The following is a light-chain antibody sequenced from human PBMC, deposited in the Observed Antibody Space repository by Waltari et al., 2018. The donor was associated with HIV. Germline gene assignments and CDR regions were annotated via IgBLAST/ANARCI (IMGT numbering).Light chain of an antibody. CDR3: QQSSNWPVT. J-gene: IGKJ2*01. Sequence: EIVLTQSTATLSLSPGERATLSCRASQSVSSYLAWYKQNPAPGPRRFINEASNRATGIPSRFSGSGSGTDFTLTISSLEPEEFAVYYCQQSSNWPVTFGQGTKLEIK. CDR1: QSVSSY. CDR2: EAS. V-gene: IGKV3-11*01.